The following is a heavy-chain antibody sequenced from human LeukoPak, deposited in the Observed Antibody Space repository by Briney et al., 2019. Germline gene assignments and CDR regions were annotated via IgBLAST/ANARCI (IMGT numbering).Heavy chain of an antibody. CDR1: GYTFTGYY. J-gene: IGHJ4*02. CDR3: ARDIFAGYGHFDY. D-gene: IGHD5-18*01. Sequence: SVKVSCKASGYTFTGYYMHWVRQAPGQGLEWMGRIIPIFGTANYAQKFQGRVTITTDESTSTAYMELSSLRSEDTAVYYCARDIFAGYGHFDYWGQGTLVTVSS. CDR2: IIPIFGTA. V-gene: IGHV1-69*05.